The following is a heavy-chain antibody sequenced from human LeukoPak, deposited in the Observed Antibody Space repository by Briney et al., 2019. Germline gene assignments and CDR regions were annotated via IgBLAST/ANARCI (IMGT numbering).Heavy chain of an antibody. V-gene: IGHV4-59*12. Sequence: SETLSLTCTVSGGSISSYYWSWIRQPPGKGLEWIGYIYYSGSTNYNPPLKSRVTISVDTSKNQFSLKLSSVTAADTAVYYCARGRMARRLDLWGRGTLVTVSS. D-gene: IGHD2-8*01. CDR1: GGSISSYY. J-gene: IGHJ2*01. CDR3: ARGRMARRLDL. CDR2: IYYSGST.